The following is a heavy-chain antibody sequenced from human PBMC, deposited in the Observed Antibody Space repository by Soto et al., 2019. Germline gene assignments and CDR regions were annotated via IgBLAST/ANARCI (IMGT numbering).Heavy chain of an antibody. CDR3: ARLVVVAPVAKA. CDR2: IFYTGTT. CDR1: GGSISYNSYY. Sequence: SATLSLTCSVSGGSISYNSYYWGWIRQPPGKGLEWVGGIFYTGTTYYSPSLKDRVTISVDTSKNSFSLNLTSVTAADTAVYFGARLVVVAPVAKAWGQRSLDTFSS. V-gene: IGHV4-39*02. J-gene: IGHJ4*02. D-gene: IGHD2-15*01.